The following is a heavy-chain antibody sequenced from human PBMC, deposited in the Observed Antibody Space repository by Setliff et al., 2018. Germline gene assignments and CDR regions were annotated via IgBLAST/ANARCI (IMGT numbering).Heavy chain of an antibody. CDR2: IANGGSPI. CDR1: GFTFSSYT. D-gene: IGHD1-26*01. Sequence: PGGSLRLSCAASGFTFSSYTMNWVRQAPGKGLEWLSYIANGGSPIYYADSVKGRFTISRDNAKNSVYLQMNSLRVEDTAVYYCVSGHAGGTRGYWGQGTLVTVSS. J-gene: IGHJ4*02. V-gene: IGHV3-48*01. CDR3: VSGHAGGTRGY.